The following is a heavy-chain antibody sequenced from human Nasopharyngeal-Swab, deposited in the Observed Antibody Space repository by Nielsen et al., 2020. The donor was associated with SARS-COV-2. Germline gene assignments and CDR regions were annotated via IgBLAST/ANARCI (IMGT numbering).Heavy chain of an antibody. CDR1: GFTFSDYY. CDR3: AGGDGFPEGDY. Sequence: SLKISCAASGFTFSDYYMSLIRQAPGKGLEWVSYISSSSSYTNYADSVKGRFTISRDNAKNSLYLQMNSLRAEDTAVYYCAGGDGFPEGDYWGQGNVVNVS. CDR2: ISSSSSYT. D-gene: IGHD5-24*01. J-gene: IGHJ4*02. V-gene: IGHV3-11*03.